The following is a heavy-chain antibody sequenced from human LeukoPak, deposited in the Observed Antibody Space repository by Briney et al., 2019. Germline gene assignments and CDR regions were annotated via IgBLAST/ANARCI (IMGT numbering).Heavy chain of an antibody. CDR2: ISSSSSYI. CDR3: AGVELEPGAFDI. D-gene: IGHD1-1*01. Sequence: PGGSLRLSCAASGFTFSSYSMNWVRQAPGKGLEWVSSISSSSSYIYYADSVKGRFTISRDNAKNSLYLQMNSLRAEDTAVYYCAGVELEPGAFDIWGQETMVTVSS. CDR1: GFTFSSYS. J-gene: IGHJ3*02. V-gene: IGHV3-21*01.